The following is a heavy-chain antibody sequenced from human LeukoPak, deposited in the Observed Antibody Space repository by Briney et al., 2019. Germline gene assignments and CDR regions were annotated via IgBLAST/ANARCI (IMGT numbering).Heavy chain of an antibody. V-gene: IGHV1-69*13. CDR3: ASDKRRGGWFDP. Sequence: ASVKVSCKASGGTFSSYAISWVRQAPGQGLEWMGGIIPIFGTANYAQKFQGRVTITADESTSTAYMELSSLRSEDTAVYYRASDKRRGGWFDPWGQGTLVTVSS. CDR1: GGTFSSYA. CDR2: IIPIFGTA. J-gene: IGHJ5*02.